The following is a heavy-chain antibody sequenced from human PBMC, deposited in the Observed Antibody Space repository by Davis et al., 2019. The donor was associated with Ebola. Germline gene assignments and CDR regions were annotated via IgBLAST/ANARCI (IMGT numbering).Heavy chain of an antibody. V-gene: IGHV3-30*03. D-gene: IGHD3-10*01. CDR1: GFTFSSYG. CDR2: ISYDGSNK. J-gene: IGHJ4*02. CDR3: ARDHPSGEGILWFREYFDY. Sequence: GGSLRLSCAASGFTFSSYGMHWVRQAPGKGLEWVAVISYDGSNKYYADSVKGRFTISRDNSKNTLYLQMNSLRAEDTAVYYCARDHPSGEGILWFREYFDYWGQGTLVTVSS.